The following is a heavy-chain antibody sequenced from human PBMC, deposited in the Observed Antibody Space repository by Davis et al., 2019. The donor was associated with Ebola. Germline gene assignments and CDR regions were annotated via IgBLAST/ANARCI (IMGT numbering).Heavy chain of an antibody. J-gene: IGHJ4*02. D-gene: IGHD3-10*01. V-gene: IGHV4-59*01. Sequence: SATLSPTSTGSCGPISNYYLGWVRQPPGEGLGGVGYIYFSGSPNYNPSLKSRVTQSVDTSKNQFSLKLSSVTAADTAVYYCARFARRLDYWGQGTLVIVSS. CDR3: ARFARRLDY. CDR2: IYFSGSP. CDR1: CGPISNYY.